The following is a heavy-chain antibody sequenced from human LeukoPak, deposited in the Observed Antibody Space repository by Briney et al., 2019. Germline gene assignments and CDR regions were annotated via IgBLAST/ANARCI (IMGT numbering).Heavy chain of an antibody. V-gene: IGHV3-49*04. Sequence: GGSLRLSCTASGFTFGDYAMRWVRQAPGKGVEWVGFIRSKAYGGTTEYAASVKGRFTISRDDSKSIAYLQMNSLKTEDTAVYYCTRDRGITIFGVVREPAFDIWGQGSMVTVSS. CDR2: IRSKAYGGTT. D-gene: IGHD3-3*01. J-gene: IGHJ3*02. CDR3: TRDRGITIFGVVREPAFDI. CDR1: GFTFGDYA.